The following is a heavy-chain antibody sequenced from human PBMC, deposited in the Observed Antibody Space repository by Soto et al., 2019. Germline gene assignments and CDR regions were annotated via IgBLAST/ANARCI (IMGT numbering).Heavy chain of an antibody. Sequence: QVQLVESGGGVVQPGRSLRLSCAASGFTFSSYGMHWVRQAPGKGLEWVAVIWYDGSNKYYADSVKGRFTISRDNSKTRRDLQMNSQGAEDTAEYCCARYRSGYDYEGGDGYCRDVWGQGTTVAVSS. J-gene: IGHJ6*02. CDR2: IWYDGSNK. D-gene: IGHD5-12*01. CDR1: GFTFSSYG. V-gene: IGHV3-33*01. CDR3: ARYRSGYDYEGGDGYCRDV.